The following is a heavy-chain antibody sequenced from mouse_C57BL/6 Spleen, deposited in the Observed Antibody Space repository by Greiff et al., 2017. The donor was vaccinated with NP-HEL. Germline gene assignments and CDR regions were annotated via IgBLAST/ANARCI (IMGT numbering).Heavy chain of an antibody. Sequence: EVKLMESGGGLVQPGGSLKLSCAASGFTFSDYYMYWVRQTPEKRLELVAYISNGGGSTYYPDTVKGRFTISRDNAKNTLYLQMSRLKSEDTAMYYCARGKIYDVVEYYFDYWGQGTTLTVSS. D-gene: IGHD1-1*01. CDR1: GFTFSDYY. V-gene: IGHV5-12*01. CDR3: ARGKIYDVVEYYFDY. CDR2: ISNGGGST. J-gene: IGHJ2*01.